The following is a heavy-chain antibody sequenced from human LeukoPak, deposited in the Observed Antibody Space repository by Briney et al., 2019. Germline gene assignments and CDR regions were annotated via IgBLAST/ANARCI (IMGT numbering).Heavy chain of an antibody. V-gene: IGHV3-23*01. CDR3: ARGVVVPAAITLTAYYYYHMDV. D-gene: IGHD2-2*01. CDR2: ISVGGDNT. Sequence: GGSLRLSCAASGFTFSNFAMSWVRQAPGKGLEWVSGISVGGDNTYYAGSVKGRFTISRDNAKNSLYLQMNSLRAEDTAVYYCARGVVVPAAITLTAYYYYHMDVWGKGTTVTVSS. CDR1: GFTFSNFA. J-gene: IGHJ6*03.